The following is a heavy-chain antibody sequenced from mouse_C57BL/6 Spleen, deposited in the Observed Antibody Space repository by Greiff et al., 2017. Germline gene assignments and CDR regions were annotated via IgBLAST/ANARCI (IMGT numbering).Heavy chain of an antibody. CDR2: IYPRDGST. V-gene: IGHV1-85*01. CDR3: ARIYYYGSSYDYYAMDY. Sequence: QVQLKESGPELVKPGASVKLSCKASGYTFTSYDINWVKQRPGQGLEWIGWIYPRDGSTKYNEKFKGKATLTVDTSSSTAYMELHSLTSEDSAVYFCARIYYYGSSYDYYAMDYWGQGTSVTVSS. D-gene: IGHD1-1*01. CDR1: GYTFTSYD. J-gene: IGHJ4*01.